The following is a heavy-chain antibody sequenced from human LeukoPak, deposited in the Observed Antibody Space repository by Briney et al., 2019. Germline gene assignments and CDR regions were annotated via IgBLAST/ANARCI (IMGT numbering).Heavy chain of an antibody. CDR1: GYTSTSYG. CDR2: ISAYNGNT. CDR3: AAGYGGSTDFDY. Sequence: ASVKVSCKASGYTSTSYGISWARQAPGQGLEWMGWISAYNGNTNYAQKLQGRVTMTTDTSTSTAYMELSSLRSEDTAVYYCAAGYGGSTDFDYWGQGTLVTVSS. D-gene: IGHD4-23*01. J-gene: IGHJ4*02. V-gene: IGHV1-18*01.